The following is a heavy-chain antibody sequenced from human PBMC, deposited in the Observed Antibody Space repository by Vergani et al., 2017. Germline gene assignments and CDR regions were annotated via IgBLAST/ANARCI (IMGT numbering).Heavy chain of an antibody. Sequence: QGQLAQSGAEVKKPGSSVKVSCKASGGTFSSNSISWVRQAPGQGLEWMGRIIPIFGTTSYAQKFQGRVTILADESTSTAYMELSSLRSEDTAVYYCATDQRRYSPYYYGSGPLRGGFDYWGQGTLVTVSS. CDR3: ATDQRRYSPYYYGSGPLRGGFDY. CDR2: IIPIFGTT. V-gene: IGHV1-69*13. CDR1: GGTFSSNS. J-gene: IGHJ4*02. D-gene: IGHD3-10*01.